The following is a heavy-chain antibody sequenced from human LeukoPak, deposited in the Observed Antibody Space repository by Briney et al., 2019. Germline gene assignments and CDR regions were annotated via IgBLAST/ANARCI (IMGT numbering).Heavy chain of an antibody. J-gene: IGHJ4*02. D-gene: IGHD3-10*01. Sequence: GGSLRLSCAASGFTFSSYWMHWVRQAPGKGLVWVSRINSDGSRTSYADSVKGRFTISRDNAKNTLYLQMNSLRAEDTAVYYCATLYGSGSYYEDWGQGTLVTVSS. CDR3: ATLYGSGSYYED. CDR1: GFTFSSYW. V-gene: IGHV3-74*01. CDR2: INSDGSRT.